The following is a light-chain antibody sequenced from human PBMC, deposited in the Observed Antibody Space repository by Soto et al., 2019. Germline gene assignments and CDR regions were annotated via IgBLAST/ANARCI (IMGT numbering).Light chain of an antibody. V-gene: IGKV3-11*01. CDR2: DAS. CDR3: QQRSNCPPLT. Sequence: EIVLTQSPSTLSSSSGERATLSCRASQSVSTYLTWYQQKPGQAPRLLIYDASTRPTGIPARFSGSESGTTFSLPISSLQHPDFAAYYCQQRSNCPPLTFGGGTKVDI. CDR1: QSVSTY. J-gene: IGKJ4*01.